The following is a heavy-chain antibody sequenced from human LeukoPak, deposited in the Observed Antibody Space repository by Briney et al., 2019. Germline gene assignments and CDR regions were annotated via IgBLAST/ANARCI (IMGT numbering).Heavy chain of an antibody. CDR3: ARVSRGIAANVCFDY. CDR1: GFTFSDYW. J-gene: IGHJ4*02. Sequence: PGGSLRLSCAASGFTFSDYWMGWVRQAPGKGLEWVANIKKDGSEKYSVDSVKGRFTISRDNAKNSLYLQMDSLRAEDMALYYCARVSRGIAANVCFDYWGQGTLVTVPS. V-gene: IGHV3-7*01. D-gene: IGHD2-15*01. CDR2: IKKDGSEK.